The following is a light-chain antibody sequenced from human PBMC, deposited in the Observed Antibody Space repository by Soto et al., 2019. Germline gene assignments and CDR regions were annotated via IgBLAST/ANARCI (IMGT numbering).Light chain of an antibody. CDR2: DAS. Sequence: DIQMTQSPSTLSASVGDRVTITCRASQSISGWLAWYQQKPGKAPKLLIYDASSLESGVPSGFSGSGSGTEFTLTISSLQPEDVATYYCQKYNSAPRTFGPGTKVDIK. J-gene: IGKJ3*01. CDR1: QSISGW. CDR3: QKYNSAPRT. V-gene: IGKV1-5*01.